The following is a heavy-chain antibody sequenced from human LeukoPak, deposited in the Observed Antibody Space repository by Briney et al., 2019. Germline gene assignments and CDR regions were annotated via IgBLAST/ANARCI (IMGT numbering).Heavy chain of an antibody. V-gene: IGHV4-59*01. CDR2: IYYSGST. D-gene: IGHD1-26*01. CDR1: GYSISSYY. CDR3: ARDQLSGSYFGYFDY. J-gene: IGHJ4*02. Sequence: SETLSLTCTVSGYSISSYYWSWIRQPPGKGLEWIGYIYYSGSTNYNPSLKSRVTISVDTSKNQFSLKLSSVTAADTAVYYCARDQLSGSYFGYFDYWGQGTLVTVSS.